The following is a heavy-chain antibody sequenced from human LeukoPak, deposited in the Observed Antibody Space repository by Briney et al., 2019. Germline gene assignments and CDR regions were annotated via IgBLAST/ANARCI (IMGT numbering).Heavy chain of an antibody. D-gene: IGHD3-22*01. CDR1: GFTFSNCA. CDR3: VKRVAGSRGYDY. V-gene: IGHV3-64D*06. CDR2: ISTDGGGT. J-gene: IGHJ4*02. Sequence: GGSLRLSCSASGFTFSNCAMHWVRQAPGKGLEYVSAISTDGGGTYYADSVKGRFTISRDNSKDTLFLQMSSLRPEDTAVYYCVKRVAGSRGYDYWGQGTLVTVSS.